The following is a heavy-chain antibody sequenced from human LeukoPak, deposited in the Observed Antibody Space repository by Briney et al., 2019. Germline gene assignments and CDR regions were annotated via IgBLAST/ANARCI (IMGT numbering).Heavy chain of an antibody. Sequence: GGSLRLSCAASGFTFGSHWMGWVRQAPGKGLEWVANIKKDGTTKYYLDSVKGRFTVSRDNTENSLSLQMNSLSAEDTALYYCVRRGDYCFDWWGQGTLVTVSS. CDR1: GFTFGSHW. V-gene: IGHV3-7*01. CDR3: VRRGDYCFDW. D-gene: IGHD4-17*01. J-gene: IGHJ4*02. CDR2: IKKDGTTK.